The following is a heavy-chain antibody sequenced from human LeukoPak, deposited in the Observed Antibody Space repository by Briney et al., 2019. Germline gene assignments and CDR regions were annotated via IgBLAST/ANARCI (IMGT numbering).Heavy chain of an antibody. Sequence: GESLKISCKGSGYSFTSYWIGWVRQMPGKGLEWMGIIYPGDSDTRYSPSFQGQVIISADKSISTAYLQWSSLKASDTAMYYCARVGGSFPKYNWFDPWGQGTLVTVSS. V-gene: IGHV5-51*01. CDR2: IYPGDSDT. J-gene: IGHJ5*02. CDR3: ARVGGSFPKYNWFDP. D-gene: IGHD1-26*01. CDR1: GYSFTSYW.